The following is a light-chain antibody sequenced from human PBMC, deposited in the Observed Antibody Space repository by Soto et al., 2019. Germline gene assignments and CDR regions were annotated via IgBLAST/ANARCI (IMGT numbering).Light chain of an antibody. V-gene: IGKV1-17*03. CDR2: SAS. CDR1: QDIGYH. CDR3: QLHTTYPRP. J-gene: IGKJ1*01. Sequence: DIQMTQSPSAMSAAVGDRVTITCRASQDIGYHLGWFQQKPGKAPKRLIYSASSLDSGVPSRFSATGSGTEFTFTISSLHPEDFGTYYCQLHTTYPRPFGQGTKVDIK.